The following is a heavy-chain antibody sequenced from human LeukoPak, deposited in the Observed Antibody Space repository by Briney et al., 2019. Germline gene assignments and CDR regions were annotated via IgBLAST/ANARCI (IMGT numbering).Heavy chain of an antibody. J-gene: IGHJ4*02. Sequence: ASVKVSCKASGGTFSSYATSWVRQAPGQGLEWLGGIIPIFGTANYAQKFQGRVTITADKSTSTAYMELISLRSEDTAVYYCARDSLYIVGATTDYWGQGTLVTVSS. CDR2: IIPIFGTA. CDR1: GGTFSSYA. V-gene: IGHV1-69*06. D-gene: IGHD1-26*01. CDR3: ARDSLYIVGATTDY.